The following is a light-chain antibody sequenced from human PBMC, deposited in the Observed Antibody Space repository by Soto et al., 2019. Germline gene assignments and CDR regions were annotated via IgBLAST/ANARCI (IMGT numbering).Light chain of an antibody. CDR1: SSDVGGFNY. CDR3: SAYTSDTMHVL. CDR2: DVN. Sequence: QSVLTQPASVSGSPGQSITISCTGTSSDVGGFNYVSWYQQHPGKVPKLIICDVNDRPSGVSDRFSGSKSGNTASLTISGLQAEDEADYFCSAYTSDTMHVLFGGGTKLTVL. V-gene: IGLV2-14*01. J-gene: IGLJ2*01.